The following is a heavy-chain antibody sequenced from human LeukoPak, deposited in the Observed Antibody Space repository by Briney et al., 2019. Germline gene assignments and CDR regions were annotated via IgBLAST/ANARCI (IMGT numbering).Heavy chain of an antibody. CDR3: AAEGYSSGWYEVDAFDI. J-gene: IGHJ3*02. CDR1: GFTFTSSA. V-gene: IGHV1-58*02. Sequence: SVKVSCKASGFTFTSSAMQWARQARGQRLEWIGWIVVGSGYTNYAQKFQERVTITRDMSTSTAYMELSSLRSEDTAVYYCAAEGYSSGWYEVDAFDIWGQGTMVTVPS. CDR2: IVVGSGYT. D-gene: IGHD6-19*01.